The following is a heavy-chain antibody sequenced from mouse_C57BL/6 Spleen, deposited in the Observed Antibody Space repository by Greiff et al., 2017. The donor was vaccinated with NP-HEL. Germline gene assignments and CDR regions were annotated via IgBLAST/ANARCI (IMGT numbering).Heavy chain of an antibody. V-gene: IGHV3-6*01. CDR3: ARGLRAMDY. J-gene: IGHJ4*01. CDR1: GYSITSGYY. CDR2: ISYDGSN. Sequence: EVKLMESGPGLVKPSQSLSLTCSVTGYSITSGYYWNWIRQFPGNKLEWMGYISYDGSNKYNPSLKNRISITRATSKNQFFLKLNSVTTEDTATYYCARGLRAMDYWGQGTSVTVSS.